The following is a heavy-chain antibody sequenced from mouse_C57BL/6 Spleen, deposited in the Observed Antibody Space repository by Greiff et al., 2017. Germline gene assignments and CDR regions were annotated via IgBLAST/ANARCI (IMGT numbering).Heavy chain of an antibody. Sequence: QVQLQQSGPELVKPGASVKISCKASGYSFTSYYIHWVKQRPGQGLEWIGWIYPGSGNTKYNEKFKGKATLTADTSSSTAYMQLSGLTSEDSAVYYCARGGTSYYFDYWGQGTTLTVSS. CDR2: IYPGSGNT. CDR1: GYSFTSYY. D-gene: IGHD1-1*02. CDR3: ARGGTSYYFDY. J-gene: IGHJ2*01. V-gene: IGHV1-66*01.